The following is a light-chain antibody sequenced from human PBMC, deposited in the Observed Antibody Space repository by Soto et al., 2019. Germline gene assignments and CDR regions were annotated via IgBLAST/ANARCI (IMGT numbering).Light chain of an antibody. CDR1: QGISSA. V-gene: IGKV1D-13*01. CDR2: DVS. Sequence: AIQLTQSPSSLSASVGDRVTITCRASQGISSALAWYQQKPGKAPKLLIYDVSSLERGVPSRFSGRGSGTDFTLTISSLQPEDFATYYCQQFNNYPRTFGQGTKVEIK. J-gene: IGKJ1*01. CDR3: QQFNNYPRT.